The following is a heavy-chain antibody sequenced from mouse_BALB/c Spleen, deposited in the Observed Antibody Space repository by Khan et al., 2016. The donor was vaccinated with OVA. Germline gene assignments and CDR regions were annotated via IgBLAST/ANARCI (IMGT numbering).Heavy chain of an antibody. CDR3: ARGYGSRYWFFDV. CDR2: IYYSGTV. CDR1: GISITSGNYR. V-gene: IGHV3-5*02. J-gene: IGHJ1*01. D-gene: IGHD1-1*01. Sequence: EVQLQESGPGLVKPSQTVSLTCTVTGISITSGNYRWSWIRQFPGNKLEWIGNIYYSGTVTYNPSLTSRTTITRDTSKNQFFLEMNSLTAEDTATYYCARGYGSRYWFFDVWGAGTTVTVSS.